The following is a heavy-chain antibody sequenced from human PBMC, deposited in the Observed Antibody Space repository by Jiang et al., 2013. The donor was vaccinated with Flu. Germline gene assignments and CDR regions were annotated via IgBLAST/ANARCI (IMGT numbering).Heavy chain of an antibody. D-gene: IGHD6-6*01. V-gene: IGHV4-39*01. Sequence: TVSGGSISSSSYYWGWIRQPPGKGLEWIGSIYYSGSTYYNPSLKSRVTISVDTSKNQFSLKLSSVTAADTAVYYCARQRRIAARPGLDPWGQGTLVTVSS. J-gene: IGHJ5*02. CDR2: IYYSGST. CDR1: GGSISSSSYY. CDR3: ARQRRIAARPGLDP.